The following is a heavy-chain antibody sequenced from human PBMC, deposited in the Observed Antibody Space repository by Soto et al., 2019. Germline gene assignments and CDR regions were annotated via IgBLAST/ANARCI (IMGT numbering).Heavy chain of an antibody. J-gene: IGHJ4*02. CDR2: INHSGST. Sequence: QVQLQQWGAGLLKPSETLSLTCAVYGGSFSGYYWSWIRQPPGKGLEWIGEINHSGSTNYNPSLKSRVTISVDTSNNQFSLKRSSVTAADTAEYYCAREAVAGTSYWGQGTLVTVSS. CDR1: GGSFSGYY. CDR3: AREAVAGTSY. V-gene: IGHV4-34*01. D-gene: IGHD6-19*01.